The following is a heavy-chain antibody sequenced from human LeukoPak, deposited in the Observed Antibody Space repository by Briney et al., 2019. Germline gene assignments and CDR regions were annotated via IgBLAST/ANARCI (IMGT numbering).Heavy chain of an antibody. Sequence: SETLSLTCAVYGGSFSGYYWSWIRQPPGKGLEWIGEINHSGSTNYNPSLKSRVTISVDTSKNQFSLKLSSVTAADTAVYYCARDHGVVVAATQETFDYWGQGTLVTVSS. CDR3: ARDHGVVVAATQETFDY. CDR1: GGSFSGYY. D-gene: IGHD2-15*01. J-gene: IGHJ4*02. V-gene: IGHV4-34*01. CDR2: INHSGST.